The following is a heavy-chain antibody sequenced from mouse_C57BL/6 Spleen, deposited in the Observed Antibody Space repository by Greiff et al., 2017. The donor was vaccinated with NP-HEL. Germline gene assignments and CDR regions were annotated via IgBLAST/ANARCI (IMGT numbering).Heavy chain of an antibody. D-gene: IGHD2-12*01. V-gene: IGHV8-12*01. CDR2: IYWDDDK. J-gene: IGHJ3*01. CDR1: GFSLSTSGMG. Sequence: QVTLKESGPGILQSSQTLSLTCSFSGFSLSTSGMGVSWIRQPSGKGLEWLAHIYWDDDKRYNPSLKSRLTISKDTSRNQVFLKITSVDTADTATYYCARRDDVGAWFAYWGQGTLVTVSA. CDR3: ARRDDVGAWFAY.